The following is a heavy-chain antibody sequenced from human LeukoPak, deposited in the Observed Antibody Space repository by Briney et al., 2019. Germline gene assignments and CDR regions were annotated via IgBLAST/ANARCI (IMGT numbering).Heavy chain of an antibody. CDR2: IYYSGST. J-gene: IGHJ6*02. CDR1: GGSFNGYY. CDR3: ARDTGLYGMDV. D-gene: IGHD3/OR15-3a*01. V-gene: IGHV4-59*01. Sequence: SETLSLTCAVYGGSFNGYYWSWIRQPPGKGLEWIGYIYYSGSTNYNPSLKSRVTISVDTSKNQFSLKLSSVTAADTAVYYCARDTGLYGMDVWGQGTTVTVSS.